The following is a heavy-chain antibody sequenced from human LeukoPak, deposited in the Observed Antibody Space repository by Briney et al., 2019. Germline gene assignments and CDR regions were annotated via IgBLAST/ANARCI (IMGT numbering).Heavy chain of an antibody. CDR2: ISTGGDYT. D-gene: IGHD3-16*01. V-gene: IGHV3-21*01. CDR1: GFTFSRYA. J-gene: IGHJ3*02. Sequence: PGGSLRLSCAASGFTFSRYAMNWVRQAPERGLEWVSYISTGGDYTFYADSLKGRITVSRDNAKNSLFLQMDTLRAEDTAVYYCARMWGVAFDIWGQGTVVTVSP. CDR3: ARMWGVAFDI.